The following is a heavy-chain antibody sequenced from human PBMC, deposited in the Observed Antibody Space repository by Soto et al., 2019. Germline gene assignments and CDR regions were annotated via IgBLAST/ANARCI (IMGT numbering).Heavy chain of an antibody. V-gene: IGHV3-48*03. CDR3: ARAYRGAVAGLLLGYGMDV. CDR2: ISSSGSTI. Sequence: GESLKISCAASGFTFSSYEMNWVRQAPGKGLEWVSYISSSGSTIYYADSVKGRFTISRDNAKNSLYLQMSSLRVEDTTVYYCARAYRGAVAGLLLGYGMDVWGQGTTVTVSS. D-gene: IGHD6-19*01. CDR1: GFTFSSYE. J-gene: IGHJ6*02.